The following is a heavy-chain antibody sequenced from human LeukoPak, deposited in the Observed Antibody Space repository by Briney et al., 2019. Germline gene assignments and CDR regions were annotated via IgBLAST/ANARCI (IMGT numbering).Heavy chain of an antibody. V-gene: IGHV3-7*01. CDR2: ISLDGSDK. Sequence: GGSLRLSCAASGFTFNNYWMTWVRQAPGKGLEWVGNISLDGSDKYYGDSVKGRFTISRDNAKNSLYLQMNSLRAEDTAVYYCARDTRYFDYWGQGNMVTVSS. CDR1: GFTFNNYW. CDR3: ARDTRYFDY. J-gene: IGHJ4*02.